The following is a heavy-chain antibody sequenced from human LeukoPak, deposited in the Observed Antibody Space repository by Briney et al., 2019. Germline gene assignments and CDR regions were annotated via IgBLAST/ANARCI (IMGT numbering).Heavy chain of an antibody. CDR3: ATIGYPADY. D-gene: IGHD2-15*01. Sequence: GGSLRLSCAASGFTFSSYWMHWVRQAPGKGLEWVAVISHDENFKYYADYVRGRFTISRDNSKNTLYLQMDSLRVEDTAMYYCATIGYPADYWGQGTLVTVSS. J-gene: IGHJ4*02. V-gene: IGHV3-30*03. CDR1: GFTFSSYW. CDR2: ISHDENFK.